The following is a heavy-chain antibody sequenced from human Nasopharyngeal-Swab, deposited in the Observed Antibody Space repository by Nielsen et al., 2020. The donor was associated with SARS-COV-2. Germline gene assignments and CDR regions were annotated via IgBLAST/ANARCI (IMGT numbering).Heavy chain of an antibody. V-gene: IGHV1-69*10. J-gene: IGHJ4*02. CDR1: GDTFTNSA. D-gene: IGHD5-12*01. CDR3: AREGEYGAYEAPDY. Sequence: SVKVSCKTSGDTFTNSAISWVRQAPGQGLEWMGGIVPALGLPNYAQKFRGRVTLSADSSTTTSYLELSSLRAEDTAIYYCAREGEYGAYEAPDYWGQGTLVTVSS. CDR2: IVPALGLP.